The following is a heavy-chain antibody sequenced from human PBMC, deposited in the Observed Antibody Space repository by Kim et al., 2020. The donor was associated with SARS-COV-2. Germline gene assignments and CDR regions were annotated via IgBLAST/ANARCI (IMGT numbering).Heavy chain of an antibody. D-gene: IGHD3-9*01. J-gene: IGHJ4*02. V-gene: IGHV4-39*01. Sequence: NPSTKSRVAISIDPSKNQFSLNLRSVTAADTAVYYCARRDLGLTFDYWGQGTLVTVSS. CDR3: ARRDLGLTFDY.